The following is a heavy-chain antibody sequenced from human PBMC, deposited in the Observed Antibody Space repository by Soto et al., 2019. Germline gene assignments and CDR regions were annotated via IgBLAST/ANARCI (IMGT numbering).Heavy chain of an antibody. CDR2: INHSGST. V-gene: IGHV4-34*01. CDR1: GGSFSGYY. D-gene: IGHD3-9*01. Sequence: TSETLSLTCAVYGGSFSGYYWSWIRQPPGKGLEWIGEINHSGSTNYNPSLKSRVTISVDTSKNQFSLKPSSVTAADTAVYYCASDGNLRYFDWLFPTNYYGMDVWGQRTTVPVSS. CDR3: ASDGNLRYFDWLFPTNYYGMDV. J-gene: IGHJ6*02.